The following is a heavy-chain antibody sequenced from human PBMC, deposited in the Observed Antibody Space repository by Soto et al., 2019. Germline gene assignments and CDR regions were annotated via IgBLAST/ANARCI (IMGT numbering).Heavy chain of an antibody. D-gene: IGHD3-22*01. V-gene: IGHV3-33*01. Sequence: QVQLVESGGGVVQPGRSLRLSCAASGFTFSSYGMHWVRQAPGKGLEWVAVIWYDGSNKYYADSVKGRFTISRDNSKNTLYLQMNSLRAEDTAVYYCSRDSSGWGNFDYWGQGPLVTVSS. J-gene: IGHJ4*02. CDR2: IWYDGSNK. CDR1: GFTFSSYG. CDR3: SRDSSGWGNFDY.